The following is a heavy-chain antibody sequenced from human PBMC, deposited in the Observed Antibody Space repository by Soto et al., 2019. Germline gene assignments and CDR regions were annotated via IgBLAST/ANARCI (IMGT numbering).Heavy chain of an antibody. CDR1: GFTFSSNG. CDR3: ARWVGGSMSDNSGKYDS. V-gene: IGHV3-30*03. J-gene: IGHJ5*01. D-gene: IGHD3-22*01. Sequence: QVQLVESGGGVVQPGRSLRLTCAASGFTFSSNGMHWVRQAPGKGLEWVALIAYDGSKTYYGDSVRGRFTISRDNSENTLFLQMNSLRDEDTAVYYCARWVGGSMSDNSGKYDSWGQGTLVTVSS. CDR2: IAYDGSKT.